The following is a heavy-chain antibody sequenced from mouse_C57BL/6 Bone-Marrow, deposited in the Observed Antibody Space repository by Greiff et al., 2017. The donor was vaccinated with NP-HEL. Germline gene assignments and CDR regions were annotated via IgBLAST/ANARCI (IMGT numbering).Heavy chain of an antibody. D-gene: IGHD3-2*02. CDR1: GYTFTDYE. J-gene: IGHJ2*01. Sequence: QVQLQQSGAELVRPGASVTLSCKASGYTFTDYEMHWVKQTPVHGLEWIGAIDPETGGTAYNQKFKGKAILTADKSSSTAYMELRSLTSEDSAVYYCTRESHDSSGYYWGQGTTLTVSS. CDR3: TRESHDSSGYY. V-gene: IGHV1-15*01. CDR2: IDPETGGT.